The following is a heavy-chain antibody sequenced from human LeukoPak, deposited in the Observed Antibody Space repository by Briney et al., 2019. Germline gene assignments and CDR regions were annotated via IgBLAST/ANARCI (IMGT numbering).Heavy chain of an antibody. CDR3: AKDHITMLRGVPDC. V-gene: IGHV3-30*18. J-gene: IGHJ4*02. D-gene: IGHD3-10*01. CDR1: GFTFSNHD. Sequence: GGSLRLSCAASGFTFSNHDLHWVRQAPGQGLEWKTGISTDGSYKSYAGSVKGRFTVSRDNSRNTLYLRMNSLRAEDTAVYYCAKDHITMLRGVPDCWGQGTLVTVSS. CDR2: ISTDGSYK.